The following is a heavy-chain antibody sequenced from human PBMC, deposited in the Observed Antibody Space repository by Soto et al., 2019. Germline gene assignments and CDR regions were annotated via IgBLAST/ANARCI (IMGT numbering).Heavy chain of an antibody. CDR1: GGSISSSSYY. V-gene: IGHV4-39*01. D-gene: IGHD4-4*01. J-gene: IGHJ4*02. CDR2: IYYSGST. Sequence: SETLSLTCTVSGGSISSSSYYWGWIRQPPGKGLEWIGSIYYSGSTYYNPSLKSRVTISVDTSKNQFSLKLSSVTAADTAVYYCAIGGLRVTTLIFVYWGQGTLVTVSS. CDR3: AIGGLRVTTLIFVY.